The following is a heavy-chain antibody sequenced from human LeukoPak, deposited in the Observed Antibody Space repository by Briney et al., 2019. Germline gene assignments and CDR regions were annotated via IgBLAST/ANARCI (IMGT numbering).Heavy chain of an antibody. J-gene: IGHJ4*02. CDR1: GFTFSTYE. CDR3: AREVELLSYYFDY. Sequence: GGSLRLSCEASGFTFSTYEMNWVRQTPGKGLEWVSCIGSSGSTIYYADSVKGRFTISRDNAKNSLYLQMNSLRAEDTAVYYCAREVELLSYYFDYWGQGTLVTVSS. D-gene: IGHD1-26*01. V-gene: IGHV3-48*03. CDR2: IGSSGSTI.